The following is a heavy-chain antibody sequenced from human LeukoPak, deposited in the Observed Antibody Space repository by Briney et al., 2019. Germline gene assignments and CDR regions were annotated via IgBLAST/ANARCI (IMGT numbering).Heavy chain of an antibody. CDR3: ARRGLAAVPASYFDY. V-gene: IGHV4-39*01. J-gene: IGHJ4*02. CDR2: IYYSGST. CDR1: GGSISSSSYY. D-gene: IGHD2-2*01. Sequence: SETLSLTCTVSGGSISSSSYYWGWIRQPPGKGLEWIGSIYYSGSTYYNPSLKSRVTISVDTSKNQFSLKLSSVTAADTAVYYCARRGLAAVPASYFDYWGQGTLVTVSS.